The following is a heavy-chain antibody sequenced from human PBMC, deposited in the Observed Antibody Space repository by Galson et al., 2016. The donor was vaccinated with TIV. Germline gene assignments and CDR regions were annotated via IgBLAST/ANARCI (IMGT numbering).Heavy chain of an antibody. J-gene: IGHJ4*02. CDR2: IWFDGSND. CDR1: GFSFSNFG. CDR3: GRGNPPRTDTDY. Sequence: SLRLSCAASGFSFSNFGIHWVRQAPGKGLEWVAVIWFDGSNDYFADSVKGRFTISRDESKNTVYLQMNSLRAEDTAVYYCGRGNPPRTDTDYWGQGTQVTVSS. V-gene: IGHV3-33*01.